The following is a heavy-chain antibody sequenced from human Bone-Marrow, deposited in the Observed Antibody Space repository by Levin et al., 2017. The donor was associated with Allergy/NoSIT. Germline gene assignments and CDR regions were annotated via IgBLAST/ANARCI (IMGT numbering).Heavy chain of an antibody. Sequence: SGGSLRLSCAASGFTFSGSAMHWVRQASGKGLEWVGRIRSKGNSYATVYAASVKGRFVVSRDDSKNTAYLQMNSLKTEDTAVYYCARLGDTGMLTAAFDLWGQGTKVTVSS. J-gene: IGHJ3*01. D-gene: IGHD5-18*01. V-gene: IGHV3-73*01. CDR1: GFTFSGSA. CDR2: IRSKGNSYAT. CDR3: ARLGDTGMLTAAFDL.